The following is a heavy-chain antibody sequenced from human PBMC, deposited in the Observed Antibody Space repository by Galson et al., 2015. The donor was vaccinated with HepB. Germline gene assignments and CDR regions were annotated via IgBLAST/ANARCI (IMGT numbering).Heavy chain of an antibody. CDR2: TYYRSKWYN. V-gene: IGHV6-1*01. D-gene: IGHD3-10*01. J-gene: IGHJ6*02. CDR1: GDSDSSNSAA. CDR3: ARGSGRYAMDV. Sequence: AISGDSDSSNSAAWNWIRHSPSRGLEWLGRTYYRSKWYNDYAVSVRSRITINPDTSKNQFSLQLRSVTPDDTAVYYCARGSGRYAMDVWGQGTTATVSS.